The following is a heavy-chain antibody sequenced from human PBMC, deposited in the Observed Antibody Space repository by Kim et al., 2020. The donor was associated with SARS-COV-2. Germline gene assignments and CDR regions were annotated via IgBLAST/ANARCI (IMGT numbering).Heavy chain of an antibody. CDR2: IIPIFGTA. V-gene: IGHV1-69*13. J-gene: IGHJ4*02. CDR3: ATGRGSGAIPYYFDY. D-gene: IGHD3-10*01. Sequence: SVKVSCKASGGTFSSYAISWVRQAPGQGLEWMGGIIPIFGTANYAQKFQGRVTITADESTSTAYMELSSLRSEDTAVYYCATGRGSGAIPYYFDYWGQGTLVTVSS. CDR1: GGTFSSYA.